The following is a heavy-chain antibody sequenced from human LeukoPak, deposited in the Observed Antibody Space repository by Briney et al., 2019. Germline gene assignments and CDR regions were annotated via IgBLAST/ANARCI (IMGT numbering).Heavy chain of an antibody. CDR3: ARVGATWYFQH. D-gene: IGHD1-26*01. CDR1: GFTFSDYY. Sequence: GGSLRLSCAASGFTFSDYYLTWIRQAPGKGLEWVSYISSSSSDTNYADSVRGRFAISRDNANKSLYLQMNSLRDEDTAVYYCARVGATWYFQHWGQGALVTVSS. J-gene: IGHJ1*01. V-gene: IGHV3-11*06. CDR2: ISSSSSDT.